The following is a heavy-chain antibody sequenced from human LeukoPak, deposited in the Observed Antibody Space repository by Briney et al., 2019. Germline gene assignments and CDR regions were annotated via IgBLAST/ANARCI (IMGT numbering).Heavy chain of an antibody. CDR3: AKDDTGKDAAFDI. Sequence: GGSLRLSCAASGFTFSSYSMNWVRQAPGKGLEWVSSISSSSSYIYYADSVKGRFTISRDNSKNTLYLQMNSLRAEDTAVYYCAKDDTGKDAAFDIWGQGTMVTVSS. CDR1: GFTFSSYS. V-gene: IGHV3-21*04. D-gene: IGHD3-22*01. J-gene: IGHJ3*02. CDR2: ISSSSSYI.